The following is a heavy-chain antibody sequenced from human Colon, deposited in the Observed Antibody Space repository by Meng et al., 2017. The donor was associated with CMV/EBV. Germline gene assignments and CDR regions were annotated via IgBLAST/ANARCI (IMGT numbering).Heavy chain of an antibody. J-gene: IGHJ4*02. Sequence: GGFLRSSCAASGFTFSSYSMNWVRQAPGKGLEWVSSISSSSSYIYYADSVRGRFTISRDNAKNSLYLQMNSLRAEDTAVYYCARDARGSYYFDYWGQGTLVTVSS. CDR3: ARDARGSYYFDY. D-gene: IGHD1-26*01. V-gene: IGHV3-21*01. CDR2: ISSSSSYI. CDR1: GFTFSSYS.